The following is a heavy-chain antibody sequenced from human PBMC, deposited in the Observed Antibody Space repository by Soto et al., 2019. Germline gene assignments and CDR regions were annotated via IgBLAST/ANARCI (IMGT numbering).Heavy chain of an antibody. V-gene: IGHV3-53*04. CDR2: IYSGGST. J-gene: IGHJ2*01. D-gene: IGHD2-15*01. Sequence: VQLVESGGGLVQPGGSLRLSCAASGFIVSSNYMSWVRQAPGKGLEWVSVIYSGGSTYYAESVKGRFTISRHNSKTTLYLQMNSLRDEDTAVYYCVHYVVTGWYFDLWGRGTLVTVS. CDR3: VHYVVTGWYFDL. CDR1: GFIVSSNY.